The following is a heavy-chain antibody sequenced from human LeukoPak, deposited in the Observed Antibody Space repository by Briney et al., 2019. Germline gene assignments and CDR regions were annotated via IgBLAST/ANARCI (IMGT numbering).Heavy chain of an antibody. CDR3: ATETNGRHYDY. J-gene: IGHJ4*02. Sequence: PGGSLRLSCVASGFIFSTYSMNWVRQAPGKGLEWVASIGPTGSDRYHADSIKGRFTISRDNANNFLYLQMNSLRAEDTAVYYCATETNGRHYDYWGQGTLLTVSS. CDR1: GFIFSTYS. CDR2: IGPTGSDR. D-gene: IGHD1-14*01. V-gene: IGHV3-21*06.